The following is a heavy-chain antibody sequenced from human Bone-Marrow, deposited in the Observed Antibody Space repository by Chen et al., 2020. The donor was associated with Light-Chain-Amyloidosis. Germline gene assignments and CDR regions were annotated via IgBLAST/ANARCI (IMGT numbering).Heavy chain of an antibody. J-gene: IGHJ4*02. CDR1: GYPFPNYW. D-gene: IGHD5-12*01. Sequence: EVQLEQSGPEVKKPGESLMLSCKGSGYPFPNYWIGWVRQMPGKGLEWMGVIYPDDSDARDSPSFEGQVTISADKSITTAYLQWRSLKASDTAMYYCARRRDGYNFDYWGQGTLVTVSS. CDR2: IYPDDSDA. V-gene: IGHV5-51*01. CDR3: ARRRDGYNFDY.